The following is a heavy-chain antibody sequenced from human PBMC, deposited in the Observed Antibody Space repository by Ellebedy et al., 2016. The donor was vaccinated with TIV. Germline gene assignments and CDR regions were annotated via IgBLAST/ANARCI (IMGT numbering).Heavy chain of an antibody. CDR1: GYTFAAYY. CDR3: ARERDASMASYYNYGMDV. Sequence: AASVKVSCKASGYTFAAYYMHWVRQAPGQGLEWMGWINPNSGGTNLPQKFQGRVTMTRDRSISTAYMELSRLRSDDTAVYYCARERDASMASYYNYGMDVWGQGTTVTVSS. J-gene: IGHJ6*02. D-gene: IGHD5-18*01. V-gene: IGHV1-2*02. CDR2: INPNSGGT.